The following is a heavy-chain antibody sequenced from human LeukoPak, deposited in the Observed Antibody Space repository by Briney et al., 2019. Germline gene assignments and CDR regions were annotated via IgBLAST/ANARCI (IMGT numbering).Heavy chain of an antibody. CDR2: IYYSGST. CDR1: GGSISSYY. J-gene: IGHJ4*02. CDR3: ARHGHHGDHDY. V-gene: IGHV4-59*08. Sequence: SETLSLTCTVSGGSISSYYWSWIRQPPGKGLEWIGYIYYSGSTNYNPSLKSRVTISVDTSKNQFSLKLTSVTAADTAVYYCARHGHHGDHDYWGQGTLVTVSS. D-gene: IGHD2-21*02.